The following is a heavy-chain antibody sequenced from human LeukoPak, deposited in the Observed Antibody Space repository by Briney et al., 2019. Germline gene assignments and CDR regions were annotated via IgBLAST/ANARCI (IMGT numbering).Heavy chain of an antibody. CDR3: ARGPKRLPHYDFWSGYYRAGWFDY. Sequence: SETLSLTCAVYGGSFSGYYWSWIRQPPGKGLEWIGEINHSGSTNYNPSLKSRVTISVDTSKNQFSLKLSSVTAADTAVYYCARGPKRLPHYDFWSGYYRAGWFDYWGQGTLSPSPQ. J-gene: IGHJ4*02. CDR2: INHSGST. D-gene: IGHD3-3*01. V-gene: IGHV4-34*01. CDR1: GGSFSGYY.